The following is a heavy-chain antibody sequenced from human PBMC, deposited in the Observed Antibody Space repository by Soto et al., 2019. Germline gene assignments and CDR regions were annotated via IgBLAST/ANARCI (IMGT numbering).Heavy chain of an antibody. D-gene: IGHD4-17*01. CDR1: GGSISSGGYY. CDR3: ARFGDYVFFDY. CDR2: IYYRGST. Sequence: SETLSLTCTVSGGSISSGGYYWSWIRQHPGKGLEWIGYIYYRGSTYYDPSLKSRVTISVDTSKNQFSLKLSSVTAADTAVYYCARFGDYVFFDYWGQGTLVTVSS. J-gene: IGHJ4*02. V-gene: IGHV4-31*03.